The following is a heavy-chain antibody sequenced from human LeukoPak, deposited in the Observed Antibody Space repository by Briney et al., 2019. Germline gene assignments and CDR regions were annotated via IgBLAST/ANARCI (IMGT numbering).Heavy chain of an antibody. Sequence: ASVKVSCKASGYTFTSYGISWVRQAPGQGLEWMGWISAYNGNTNYAQKLQGRVTMTTDTSTSTAYMELRSLRSDDTAVYYCARNPLYCSSTSCYRNGYYYYMDVWGKGTTVTISS. CDR1: GYTFTSYG. D-gene: IGHD2-2*01. V-gene: IGHV1-18*01. J-gene: IGHJ6*03. CDR3: ARNPLYCSSTSCYRNGYYYYMDV. CDR2: ISAYNGNT.